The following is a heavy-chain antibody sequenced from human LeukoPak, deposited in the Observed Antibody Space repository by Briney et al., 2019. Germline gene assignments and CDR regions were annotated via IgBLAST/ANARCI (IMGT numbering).Heavy chain of an antibody. CDR1: GFTFNSSS. V-gene: IGHV3-21*04. J-gene: IGHJ4*02. D-gene: IGHD3-10*01. Sequence: GGSLRLSCAASGFTFNSSSMNWVRQAPGKGLEWVSSISSSSNYIYYADSVKGRFTISRDNAKNSLYLQMNSLRAEDTAVYYCAKFQGSGRRVFDYWGQGTLVTVSS. CDR2: ISSSSNYI. CDR3: AKFQGSGRRVFDY.